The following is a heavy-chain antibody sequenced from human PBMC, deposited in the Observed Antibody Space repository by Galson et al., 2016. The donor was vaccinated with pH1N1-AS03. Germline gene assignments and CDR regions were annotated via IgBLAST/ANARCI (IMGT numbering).Heavy chain of an antibody. D-gene: IGHD3-3*01. Sequence: SVKVSCKASGYTFTTYGISWARQAPGQGLEWMGWISAYYGDTHFAHKFQERVTLTRDTSTVTAYMELRNLRSDDTAVYYCVGESEISGVVFFNYWGQGTLVTVSS. V-gene: IGHV1-18*01. J-gene: IGHJ4*02. CDR1: GYTFTTYG. CDR3: VGESEISGVVFFNY. CDR2: ISAYYGDT.